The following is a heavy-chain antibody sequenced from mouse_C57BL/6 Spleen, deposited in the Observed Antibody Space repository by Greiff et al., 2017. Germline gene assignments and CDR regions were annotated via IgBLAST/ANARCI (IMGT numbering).Heavy chain of an antibody. D-gene: IGHD1-2*01. Sequence: VQLQQSVAELVRPGASVKLSCTASGFNIKNTYMHWVQQRPEQGLEWIGRIDPANGNTKYPPKFQGKATITADTSSNTAYLQLSSLTSEDTAISYCARSPTADWYFDVWGTGTTVTVSS. J-gene: IGHJ1*03. V-gene: IGHV14-3*01. CDR2: IDPANGNT. CDR3: ARSPTADWYFDV. CDR1: GFNIKNTY.